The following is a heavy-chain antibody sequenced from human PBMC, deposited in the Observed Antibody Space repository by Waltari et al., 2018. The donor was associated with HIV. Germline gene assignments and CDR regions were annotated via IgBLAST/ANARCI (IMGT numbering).Heavy chain of an antibody. CDR3: IRDMFGEYDY. CDR2: MNEDGNRI. CDR1: GFSISRYW. Sequence: EVQLEESEGASVQPGGSLRLSCAASGFSISRYWMHWVRQTPGKGLVWVSRMNEDGNRIDYAGSVRGRFTISRDSAKNTLFLQMNSLRDEDTAMYYCIRDMFGEYDYWGQGALVTVSS. J-gene: IGHJ4*02. D-gene: IGHD3-10*02. V-gene: IGHV3-74*01.